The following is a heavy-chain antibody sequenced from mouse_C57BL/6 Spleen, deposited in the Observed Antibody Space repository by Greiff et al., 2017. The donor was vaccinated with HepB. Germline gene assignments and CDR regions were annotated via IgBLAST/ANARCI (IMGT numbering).Heavy chain of an antibody. V-gene: IGHV5-4*03. J-gene: IGHJ3*01. CDR2: ISDGGSYT. CDR1: GFTFSSYA. D-gene: IGHD2-1*01. CDR3: ARVYYGNSAWFAY. Sequence: EVKVEESGGGLVKPGGSLKLSCAASGFTFSSYAMSWVRQTPEKRLEWVATISDGGSYTYYPDNVKGRFTISRDNAKNNLYLQMSHLKSEDTAMYYCARVYYGNSAWFAYWGQGTLVTVSA.